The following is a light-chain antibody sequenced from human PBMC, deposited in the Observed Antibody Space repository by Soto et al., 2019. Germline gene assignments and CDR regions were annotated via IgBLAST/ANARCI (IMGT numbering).Light chain of an antibody. Sequence: EIVLTQSPGTLSLSPGETATLSCRASQRVSTSFIAWYQQKPGQAPSLLMYGAFNRASGIPDRFSGSGSGTDLPIVISRLEPEDFAVYYCQQYGGSPPGVTFGGGTKVEIK. J-gene: IGKJ4*01. V-gene: IGKV3-20*01. CDR2: GAF. CDR1: QRVSTSF. CDR3: QQYGGSPPGVT.